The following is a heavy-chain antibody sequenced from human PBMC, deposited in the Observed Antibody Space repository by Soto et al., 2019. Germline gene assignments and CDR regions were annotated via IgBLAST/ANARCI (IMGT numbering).Heavy chain of an antibody. D-gene: IGHD4-17*01. V-gene: IGHV4-31*03. Sequence: SETLSLTCTVSGDSISSGDYYWSWIRQHPGKGLEYIGYIDYRGGTYYNPSLKSRFTISVDTSKNQFSLKVTSVTAADTAMYYCATERRTTVTTIAYYFDYWGQGTLVTVSS. CDR2: IDYRGGT. CDR3: ATERRTTVTTIAYYFDY. J-gene: IGHJ4*02. CDR1: GDSISSGDYY.